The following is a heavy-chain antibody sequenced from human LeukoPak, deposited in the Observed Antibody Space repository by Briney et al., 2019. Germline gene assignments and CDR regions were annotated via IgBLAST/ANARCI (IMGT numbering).Heavy chain of an antibody. CDR1: GYSISSGYY. CDR3: ARRGVGATDAFDI. J-gene: IGHJ3*02. D-gene: IGHD1-26*01. Sequence: SETLSLTCAVSGYSISSGYYWGWIRQPPGQGLEWIGSIYHSGSTYYNPSLKSRVTISVDTSKNQFSLKLSSVTAADTAVYYCARRGVGATDAFDIWGQGTMVTVSS. CDR2: IYHSGST. V-gene: IGHV4-38-2*01.